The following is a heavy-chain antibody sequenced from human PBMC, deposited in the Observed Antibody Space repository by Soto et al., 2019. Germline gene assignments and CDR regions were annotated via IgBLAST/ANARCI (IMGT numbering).Heavy chain of an antibody. CDR2: MNADGSTT. CDR3: LRDRGNPDSFDI. Sequence: EVQLVESGGGLVQPGESLRLSCAASGFTFSPFWMHWVRQAPGKGLEWVSHMNADGSTTLYADSVKGRFTISRDNAKNTLYLQMNSRRAEDTAVYYCLRDRGNPDSFDIWGQGTMVTVP. V-gene: IGHV3-74*01. D-gene: IGHD3-10*01. CDR1: GFTFSPFW. J-gene: IGHJ3*02.